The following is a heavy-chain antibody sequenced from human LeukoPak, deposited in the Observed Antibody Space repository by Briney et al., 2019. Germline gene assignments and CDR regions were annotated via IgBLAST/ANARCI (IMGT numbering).Heavy chain of an antibody. D-gene: IGHD1-26*01. Sequence: GGSLRLSCAASGFTFSSYWMSWVGQAPGKGLEWVANIKQDGSEKYYVDSVKGRFTISRDNAKNSLYLQMNSLRAEDTAVYYCARGGSYGGYYFDYWGQGTLVTVSS. J-gene: IGHJ4*02. CDR1: GFTFSSYW. V-gene: IGHV3-7*01. CDR2: IKQDGSEK. CDR3: ARGGSYGGYYFDY.